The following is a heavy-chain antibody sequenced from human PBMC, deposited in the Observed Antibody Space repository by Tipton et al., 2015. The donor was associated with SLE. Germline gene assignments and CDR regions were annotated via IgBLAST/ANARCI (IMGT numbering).Heavy chain of an antibody. CDR1: GFSISSGYY. J-gene: IGHJ3*02. Sequence: GLVKPSETLSLTCGVSGFSISSGYYWGWIRQPPGKGLEWIGSIYHSGTTFYNPSLKSRLTISVDTSKNQFSLKLSSVTAADTAVYYCATTVTTTASYGAFDIWGQGTMVTISS. CDR2: IYHSGTT. D-gene: IGHD4-17*01. V-gene: IGHV4-38-2*01. CDR3: ATTVTTTASYGAFDI.